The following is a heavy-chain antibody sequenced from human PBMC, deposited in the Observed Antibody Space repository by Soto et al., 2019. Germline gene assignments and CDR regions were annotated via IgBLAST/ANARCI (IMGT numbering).Heavy chain of an antibody. Sequence: ASVKVSCKASGYTFTSYAIRWVRQAPGQGLEWMGCISPYSGNTNYAQKLQGRITMTRDTSTSTAYMELSSLRSEDTAVYYCAREDDRSDGVSRSKYFQSWGKGTLV. J-gene: IGHJ1*01. CDR1: GYTFTSYA. D-gene: IGHD2-8*01. V-gene: IGHV1-18*01. CDR2: ISPYSGNT. CDR3: AREDDRSDGVSRSKYFQS.